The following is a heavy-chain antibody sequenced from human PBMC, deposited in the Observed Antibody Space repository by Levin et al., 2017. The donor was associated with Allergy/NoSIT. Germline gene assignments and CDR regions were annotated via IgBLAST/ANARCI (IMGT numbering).Heavy chain of an antibody. D-gene: IGHD6-19*01. J-gene: IGHJ1*01. CDR3: ARDSIGYSSGWYEGYFQH. CDR2: IYYSGST. V-gene: IGHV4-59*01. Sequence: SQTLSLTCTVSGGSISSYYWSWIRQPPGKGLEWIGYIYYSGSTNYNPSLKSRVTISVDTSKNQFSLKLSSVTAADTAVYYCARDSIGYSSGWYEGYFQHWGQGTLVTVSS. CDR1: GGSISSYY.